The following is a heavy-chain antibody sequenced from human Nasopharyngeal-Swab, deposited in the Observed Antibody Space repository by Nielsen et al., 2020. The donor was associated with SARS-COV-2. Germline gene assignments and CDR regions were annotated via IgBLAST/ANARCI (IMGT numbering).Heavy chain of an antibody. D-gene: IGHD3/OR15-3a*01. CDR3: AKRFGLVKNYYYYYGVDV. V-gene: IGHV3-30*18. J-gene: IGHJ6*02. Sequence: GESLKISCTASGFTLSSYGMHWVRQSPGKGLKWVAVISHDGSNKLYADSVKGRFTISRDNSKNTLYLQMNSLRVEDTAVYYCAKRFGLVKNYYYYYGVDVWGQGTTVTVAS. CDR2: ISHDGSNK. CDR1: GFTLSSYG.